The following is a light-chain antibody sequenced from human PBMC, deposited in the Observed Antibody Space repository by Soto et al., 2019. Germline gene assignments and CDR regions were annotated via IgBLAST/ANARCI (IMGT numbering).Light chain of an antibody. CDR2: QVS. V-gene: IGLV2-14*03. CDR1: SSDVGGYNY. J-gene: IGLJ2*01. Sequence: QSVLTQPASVSGSPGQSITIACTGTSSDVGGYNYVSWYQQHPGKAPKLIIYQVSYRPSGVSGRFSASKSGNTASLTISGLQADDEADYYCSSYTSSTNLVFGGGTKVTVL. CDR3: SSYTSSTNLV.